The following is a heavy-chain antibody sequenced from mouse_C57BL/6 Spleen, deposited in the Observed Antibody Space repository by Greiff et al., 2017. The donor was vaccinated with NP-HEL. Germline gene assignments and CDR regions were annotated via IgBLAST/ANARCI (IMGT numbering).Heavy chain of an antibody. J-gene: IGHJ4*01. CDR1: GYSITSGYY. CDR3: ARDRGGYYAMDY. CDR2: ISYDGSN. D-gene: IGHD1-1*02. Sequence: EVHLVESGPGLVKPSQSLSLTCSVTGYSITSGYYWNWIRQFPGNKLEWMGYISYDGSNNYNPSLKNRISITRDTSKNQFFLKLNSVTTEDTATYYCARDRGGYYAMDYWGQGTSVTVSS. V-gene: IGHV3-6*01.